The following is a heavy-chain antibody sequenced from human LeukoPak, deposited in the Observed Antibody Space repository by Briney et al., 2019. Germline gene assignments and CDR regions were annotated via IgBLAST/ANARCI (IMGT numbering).Heavy chain of an antibody. Sequence: EGSLRLSCSASGFGFGDHGMSWVRQVPGKGLEWVSGINWSGGSTGYADLVRGRFTISGDNAKNSLYLQMDSLTAEDTALYYCARAPITSPFYFDHWGQGTLVTVSS. CDR1: GFGFGDHG. D-gene: IGHD2-2*01. CDR3: ARAPITSPFYFDH. CDR2: INWSGGST. V-gene: IGHV3-20*04. J-gene: IGHJ4*02.